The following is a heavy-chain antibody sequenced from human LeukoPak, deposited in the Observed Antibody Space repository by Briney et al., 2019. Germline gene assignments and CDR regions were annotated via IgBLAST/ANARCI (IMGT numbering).Heavy chain of an antibody. D-gene: IGHD1-26*01. CDR2: ISYNGIP. J-gene: IGHJ4*02. CDR1: GGSISGGRYY. Sequence: PSETLSLTCTVSGGSISGGRYYLAWIRQPPGKGLEWIASISYNGIPYYNPSLKSRVTISVDTSKNQFSLKLSSVTAADTAVYYCARGVGATPNFDYWGQGTLVTVSS. V-gene: IGHV4-39*01. CDR3: ARGVGATPNFDY.